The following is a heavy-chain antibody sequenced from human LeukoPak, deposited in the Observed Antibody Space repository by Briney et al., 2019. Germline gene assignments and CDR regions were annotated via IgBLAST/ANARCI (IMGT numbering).Heavy chain of an antibody. Sequence: GSVKVSCKASGYTFTSYYMHWVRQAPGQGLEWMGIINPSGGSTSYAQKFQGRVTMTRDTSTGTVYMELSSLRSEDTAVYYCARDSGDMIVVVIEYYFDYWGQGTLVTVSS. D-gene: IGHD3-22*01. J-gene: IGHJ4*02. CDR1: GYTFTSYY. CDR3: ARDSGDMIVVVIEYYFDY. CDR2: INPSGGST. V-gene: IGHV1-46*01.